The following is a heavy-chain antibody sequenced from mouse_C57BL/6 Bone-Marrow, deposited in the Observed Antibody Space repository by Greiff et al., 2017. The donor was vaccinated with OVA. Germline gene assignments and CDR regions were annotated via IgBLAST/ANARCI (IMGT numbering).Heavy chain of an antibody. Sequence: VQLVESGAELVRPGASVKLSCKASGYTFTSYGISWVKQRTGQGLEWIGEIYTRSGNTYYNEKFKGKATLTAKQYSSTAYMVLLSLTSEDSAVYFCARYHYYSRSYDDAMGYWDQGTSVTVSS. V-gene: IGHV1-81*01. CDR2: IYTRSGNT. J-gene: IGHJ4*01. D-gene: IGHD1-1*01. CDR3: ARYHYYSRSYDDAMGY. CDR1: GYTFTSYG.